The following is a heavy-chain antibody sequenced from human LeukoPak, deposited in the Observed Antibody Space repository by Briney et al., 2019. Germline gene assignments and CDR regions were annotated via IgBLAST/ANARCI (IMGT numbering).Heavy chain of an antibody. V-gene: IGHV3-48*04. Sequence: GGSLRLSCAASGFTFSSYAMSWVRQAPGKGLEWVSYISNSGSTIYYADSVKGRFTISRDNAKNSVYLQMNSLRAEDAAVYYCARAGLLWFGVDYWGRGTLVTVSS. CDR1: GFTFSSYA. J-gene: IGHJ4*02. CDR3: ARAGLLWFGVDY. CDR2: ISNSGSTI. D-gene: IGHD3-10*01.